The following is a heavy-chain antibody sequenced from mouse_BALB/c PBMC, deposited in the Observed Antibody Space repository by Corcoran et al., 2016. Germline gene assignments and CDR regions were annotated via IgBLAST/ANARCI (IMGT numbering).Heavy chain of an antibody. V-gene: IGHV1-19*01. Sequence: EVQLQQSGPELVKPGASVKMSCKASGYTFTDYYMVWVKQSHGESFEWIGRVNPYNGGTSYNQKLKGKATLTVDKSSSTAYMELNSLTSEDSAVYYCARKCRYEAMDYWGQGTSVTVSS. CDR2: VNPYNGGT. CDR3: ARKCRYEAMDY. J-gene: IGHJ4*01. CDR1: GYTFTDYY. D-gene: IGHD2-14*01.